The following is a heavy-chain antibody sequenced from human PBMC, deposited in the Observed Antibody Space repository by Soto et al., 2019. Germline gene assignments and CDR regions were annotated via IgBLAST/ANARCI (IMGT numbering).Heavy chain of an antibody. J-gene: IGHJ5*01. CDR2: FYYTGNT. V-gene: IGHV4-39*01. CDR3: ARCDSALSRFDS. CDR1: GGSISDISYY. Sequence: SETLSLTCTVSGGSISDISYYWGWIRQPPGKGLDWIGSFYYTGNTNYSPSLKSRVTISIDTSKNQFSLNLSSVIAADTAVYYCARCDSALSRFDSWGQGILVTVSS. D-gene: IGHD3-22*01.